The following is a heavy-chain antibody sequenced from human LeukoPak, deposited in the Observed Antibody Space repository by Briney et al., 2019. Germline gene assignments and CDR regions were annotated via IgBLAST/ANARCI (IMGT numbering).Heavy chain of an antibody. D-gene: IGHD3-10*01. CDR3: AKSNGYGLVDI. CDR1: GFTFSSYW. V-gene: IGHV4-39*07. CDR2: IYYSGST. J-gene: IGHJ3*02. Sequence: GSLRLSCAASGFTFSSYWMSWVRQAPGKGLEWIGSIYYSGSTYYNPSLKSRVTISVDTSRNQFSLKLTSVTAADTAVYYCAKSNGYGLVDIWGQGTMVTVSS.